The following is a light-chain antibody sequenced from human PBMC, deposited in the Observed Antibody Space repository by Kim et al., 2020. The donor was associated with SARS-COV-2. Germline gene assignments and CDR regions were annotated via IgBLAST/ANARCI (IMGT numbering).Light chain of an antibody. CDR1: SSDVGGYNY. CDR3: SSYAGSNNYV. CDR2: EVS. Sequence: LSVTLSCTGTSSDVGGYNYVSWYQQHPGKAPKLMIYEVSKRPSGVPDRFSGSKSGNAASLTVSGLQAEDEADYYCSSYAGSNNYVFGTGTKVTVL. J-gene: IGLJ1*01. V-gene: IGLV2-8*01.